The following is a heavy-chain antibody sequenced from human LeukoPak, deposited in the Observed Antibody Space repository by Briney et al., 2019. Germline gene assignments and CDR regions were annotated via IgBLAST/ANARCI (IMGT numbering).Heavy chain of an antibody. CDR1: GFTFSTYA. Sequence: GRSLRLSCAASGFTFSTYAMSWVRQAPGKGLEWVSAISGGGTSTYYADSVKGRFTISRDNSKNTLYLQMNSLRAEDTAVYYCAKDRLLRFPYFDYWGQGTLVTVSS. D-gene: IGHD3-3*01. J-gene: IGHJ4*02. V-gene: IGHV3-23*01. CDR2: ISGGGTST. CDR3: AKDRLLRFPYFDY.